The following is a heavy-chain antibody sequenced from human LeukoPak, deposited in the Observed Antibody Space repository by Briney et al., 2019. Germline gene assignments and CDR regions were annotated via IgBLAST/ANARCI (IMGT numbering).Heavy chain of an antibody. CDR3: CSVIIDGYFDY. V-gene: IGHV1-69*05. CDR2: IIPIIGTA. J-gene: IGHJ4*02. CDR1: GGTFASYP. Sequence: TVKVSCEKYGGTFASYPICCARHDPGQGGEWIGRIIPIIGTANYAQKFKGRVTITTDESTSTAYMELSSLRSEDTAVYYCCSVIIDGYFDYWGQGTLVTVSS. D-gene: IGHD3-3*01.